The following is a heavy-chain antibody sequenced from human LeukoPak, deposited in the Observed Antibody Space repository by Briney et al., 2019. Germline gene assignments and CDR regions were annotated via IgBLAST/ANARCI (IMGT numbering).Heavy chain of an antibody. D-gene: IGHD1-26*01. V-gene: IGHV3-21*01. Sequence: GGSLTLSCAASGFGFSSYTMNWVRQAPGKGLEWVSSISGSISSKLYTESVKGRFTISRDNAKNSLYLQMNILRAEDTAVYYCVSGSYEGGYYGMDVWGQGTTVTVSS. CDR3: VSGSYEGGYYGMDV. J-gene: IGHJ6*02. CDR2: ISGSISSK. CDR1: GFGFSSYT.